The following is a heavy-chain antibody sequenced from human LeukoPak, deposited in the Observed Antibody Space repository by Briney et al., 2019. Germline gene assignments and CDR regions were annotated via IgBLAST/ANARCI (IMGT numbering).Heavy chain of an antibody. J-gene: IGHJ4*02. CDR3: AKGPHELLLWFGELFDY. D-gene: IGHD3-10*01. Sequence: GGSLRLSCTASGFTFSSYGMHWVRQAPGKGLEWVAVISYDGSNKYYADSVKGRFTISRDNSKNTLYLQMNSLRAEDTAVYYCAKGPHELLLWFGELFDYWGQGTLVTVSS. CDR1: GFTFSSYG. CDR2: ISYDGSNK. V-gene: IGHV3-30*18.